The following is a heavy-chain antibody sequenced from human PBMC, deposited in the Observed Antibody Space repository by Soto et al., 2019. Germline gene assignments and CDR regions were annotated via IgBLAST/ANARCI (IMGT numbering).Heavy chain of an antibody. J-gene: IGHJ4*02. CDR2: ISSSSSYT. D-gene: IGHD5-12*01. CDR3: ARDHHRYSGYDYVDY. Sequence: QVQLVESGGGLVKPGGSLRLSCAASGFTFSDYYMSWIRQDTGKGLEWVSYISSSSSYTHYADSVKVRFTISRDNAKNSLYLQMNSLRAEDTAVYYCARDHHRYSGYDYVDYWGQGTLVTVSS. CDR1: GFTFSDYY. V-gene: IGHV3-11*05.